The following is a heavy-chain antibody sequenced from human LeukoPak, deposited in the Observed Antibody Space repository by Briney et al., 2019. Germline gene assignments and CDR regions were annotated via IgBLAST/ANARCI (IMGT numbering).Heavy chain of an antibody. CDR1: GYTYTKSW. Sequence: GASLKISCKGSGYTYTKSWIAWVRQLPGKGLELMGIIHPPDSETRYSPSFEGQVTISVDKSISTAYLQWSSLKASDTAMYYCARQGCTTTSCHTIDYWGQGTLVTVSS. CDR3: ARQGCTTTSCHTIDY. V-gene: IGHV5-51*01. D-gene: IGHD2-2*02. CDR2: IHPPDSET. J-gene: IGHJ4*02.